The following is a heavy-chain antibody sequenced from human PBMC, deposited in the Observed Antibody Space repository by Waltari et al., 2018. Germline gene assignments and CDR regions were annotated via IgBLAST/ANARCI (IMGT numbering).Heavy chain of an antibody. CDR3: ARGFLRGLFDY. CDR2: INHSGST. Sequence: QVQLQQWGAGLLKPSETLSLTCAVYGGSFSGYYWSWIRQPPGKGLEWIGEINHSGSTNYNPSLKSRVTISVDTSKNQFSLKLSSVTAADTAVYYCARGFLRGLFDYWGQGTLVTVSS. CDR1: GGSFSGYY. D-gene: IGHD3-10*01. J-gene: IGHJ4*02. V-gene: IGHV4-34*01.